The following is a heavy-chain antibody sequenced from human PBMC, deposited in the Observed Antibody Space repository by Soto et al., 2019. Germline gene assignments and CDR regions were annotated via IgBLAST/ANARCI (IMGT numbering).Heavy chain of an antibody. CDR1: GYTFTSYG. CDR2: ISAYNGNT. J-gene: IGHJ4*02. V-gene: IGHV1-18*01. CDR3: ARVPNLYDYVWGSYRFDY. D-gene: IGHD3-16*02. Sequence: ASVKVSCKASGYTFTSYGISWVRQAPGQGLEWMGWISAYNGNTNYAQKLQGRVTMTTDTSTSTAYMELRSLRSDDTAVYYCARVPNLYDYVWGSYRFDYWGQGTLVTVSS.